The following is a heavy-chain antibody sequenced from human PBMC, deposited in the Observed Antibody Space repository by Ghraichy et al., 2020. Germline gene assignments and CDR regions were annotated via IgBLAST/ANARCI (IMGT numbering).Heavy chain of an antibody. D-gene: IGHD3-9*01. Sequence: SETLSLTCTVSGDSISNYYWNWIRQAPGKGLDWIGNIYYSGSTNYNPSLKSRVTLSVDTSKNQFSLRLSSVTAADTAVYYCARSGYDISTGYSGVFDYWGLGTLVTVSS. CDR2: IYYSGST. J-gene: IGHJ4*02. V-gene: IGHV4-59*01. CDR3: ARSGYDISTGYSGVFDY. CDR1: GDSISNYY.